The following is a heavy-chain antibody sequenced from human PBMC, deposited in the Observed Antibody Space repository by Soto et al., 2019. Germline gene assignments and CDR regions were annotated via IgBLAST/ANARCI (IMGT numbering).Heavy chain of an antibody. Sequence: SGPKLVNTTETLTLTGPDSWFSLSNARVGASWIRQPPGKALEWLAHIFSNDEKSYSTSLQSRLTISKDTSKSQVVLTMTNMYPVDTATYSCARIVVAGSGYYYGMDVWGQGTTVTVSS. CDR2: IFSNDEK. D-gene: IGHD6-19*01. CDR3: ARIVVAGSGYYYGMDV. V-gene: IGHV2-26*01. CDR1: WFSLSNARVG. J-gene: IGHJ6*02.